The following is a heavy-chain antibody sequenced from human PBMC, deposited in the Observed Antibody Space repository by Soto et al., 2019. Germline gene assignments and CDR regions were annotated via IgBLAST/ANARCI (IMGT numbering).Heavy chain of an antibody. CDR3: AALFGVVIIVY. Sequence: SVTVSCKASVFTFTSSAVHWVRQARGQRLEWIGWIVVGSGNTNYAQKFQERVTITRDMSTSTAYMELSSLRSEDTAVYYCAALFGVVIIVYWGQGTLVTVSS. V-gene: IGHV1-58*01. D-gene: IGHD3-3*01. CDR1: VFTFTSSA. CDR2: IVVGSGNT. J-gene: IGHJ4*02.